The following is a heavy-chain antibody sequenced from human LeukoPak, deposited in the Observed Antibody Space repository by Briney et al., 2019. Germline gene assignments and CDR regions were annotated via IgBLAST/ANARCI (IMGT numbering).Heavy chain of an antibody. D-gene: IGHD4-17*01. CDR1: GFTFSSYS. CDR3: AKGDYGDYGIDY. V-gene: IGHV3-21*01. J-gene: IGHJ4*02. CDR2: ISSSSSYI. Sequence: GGSLRLSCAASGFTFSSYSMNWVRQAPGKGLEWASSISSSSSYIYYADSVKGRFTISRDNAKNSLYLQMNSLRAEDTAVYYCAKGDYGDYGIDYWGQGTLVTVSS.